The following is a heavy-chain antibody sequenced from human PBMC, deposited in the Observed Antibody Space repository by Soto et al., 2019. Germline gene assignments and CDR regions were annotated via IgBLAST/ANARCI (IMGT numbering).Heavy chain of an antibody. CDR3: ARDHHLQDSEGVLRFLEWLSETSWFDP. J-gene: IGHJ5*02. D-gene: IGHD3-3*01. Sequence: PGGSLRLSCAASGFTFSSYSMNWVRQAPGKGLEWVSYISSSSSTIYYADSVKGRFTISRDNAKNSLYLQMNSLRDEDKAVYYCARDHHLQDSEGVLRFLEWLSETSWFDPWGQGTLVTVSS. V-gene: IGHV3-48*02. CDR1: GFTFSSYS. CDR2: ISSSSSTI.